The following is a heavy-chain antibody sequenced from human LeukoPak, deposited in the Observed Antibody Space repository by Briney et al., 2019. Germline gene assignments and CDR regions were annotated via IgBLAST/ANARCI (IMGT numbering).Heavy chain of an antibody. V-gene: IGHV4-34*01. CDR1: GGSFSGHY. CDR2: INHSGTT. CDR3: ARGGTYDDFWLTDY. J-gene: IGHJ4*02. D-gene: IGHD3-3*01. Sequence: SETLSLTCALYGGSFSGHYYTWIRQPPGKGLEWIGEINHSGTTSCKPSLKSRVTISLDTSKNQFSMKLSSVTAADTAVYYCARGGTYDDFWLTDYWGQGTLVTVSS.